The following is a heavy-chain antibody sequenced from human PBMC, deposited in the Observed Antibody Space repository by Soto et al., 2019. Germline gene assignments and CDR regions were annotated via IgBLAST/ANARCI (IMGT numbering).Heavy chain of an antibody. CDR3: ARRYGSAIDY. D-gene: IGHD1-26*01. Sequence: SETLSLTCTVSGDSISAYSWSWVRQPPGKGLEWIGNIHYNGNTKYNPSLKSRVTMSVDTSKNQFSLKLSSVTAADTAVYYCARRYGSAIDYWGQGTLVTVSS. J-gene: IGHJ4*02. V-gene: IGHV4-59*08. CDR2: IHYNGNT. CDR1: GDSISAYS.